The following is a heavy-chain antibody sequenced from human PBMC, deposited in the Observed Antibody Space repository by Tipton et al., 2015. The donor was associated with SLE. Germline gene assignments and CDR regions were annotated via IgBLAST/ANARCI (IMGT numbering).Heavy chain of an antibody. CDR2: TYDSGRI. J-gene: IGHJ3*02. V-gene: IGHV4-59*02. CDR1: GGSVGTDH. Sequence: GLVKPSETLSLICSVSGGSVGTDHWIWIRQPPGKGLEWIGHTYDSGRISYNPALESRLTISIDTSKNQFSLNLNSATAADTAVYYCAREGWRVEVHAFDIWGQGTMVTVSS. D-gene: IGHD1-1*01. CDR3: AREGWRVEVHAFDI.